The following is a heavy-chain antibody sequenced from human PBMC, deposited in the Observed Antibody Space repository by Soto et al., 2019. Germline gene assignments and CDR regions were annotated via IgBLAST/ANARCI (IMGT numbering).Heavy chain of an antibody. Sequence: SETLSLTCAVSGGSISSGGYSWSWIRQPPGKGLEWIGYMYHSGSTYYNPSLKSRVTISIDRSKNQFSLKLSSVTAADTAVYYCARAVVPAATNWFDPWGQGTLVTVSS. V-gene: IGHV4-30-2*01. D-gene: IGHD2-2*01. J-gene: IGHJ5*02. CDR3: ARAVVPAATNWFDP. CDR2: MYHSGST. CDR1: GGSISSGGYS.